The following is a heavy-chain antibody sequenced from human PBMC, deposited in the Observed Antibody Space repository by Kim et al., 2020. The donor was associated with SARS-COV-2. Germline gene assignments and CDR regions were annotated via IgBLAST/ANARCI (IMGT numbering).Heavy chain of an antibody. CDR1: GYTFTGYY. V-gene: IGHV1-2*06. J-gene: IGHJ5*02. Sequence: ASVKVSCKASGYTFTGYYMHWVRQAPGQGLEWMGRINPNSGGTNYAQKFQGRVTMTRDTSISTAYMELSRLRSDDTAVYYCAGDLGYGDSVGGWFDPWGQGTLVTVSS. CDR3: AGDLGYGDSVGGWFDP. D-gene: IGHD4-17*01. CDR2: INPNSGGT.